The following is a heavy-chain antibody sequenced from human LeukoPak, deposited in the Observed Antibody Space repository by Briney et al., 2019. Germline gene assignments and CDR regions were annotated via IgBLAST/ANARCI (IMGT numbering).Heavy chain of an antibody. J-gene: IGHJ3*01. CDR1: GFTFSSYA. CDR2: ISSNGGS. Sequence: PGGSLRLSCSASGFTFSSYAMHWVRQAPGKGLEYVSGISSNGGSVYADSVKGRFTTSRDNSKNTLFLQMSSLRAEDTAVYYCVGLWFRIKVVSWGQGTMVTVSS. V-gene: IGHV3-64D*06. CDR3: VGLWFRIKVVS. D-gene: IGHD2-21*01.